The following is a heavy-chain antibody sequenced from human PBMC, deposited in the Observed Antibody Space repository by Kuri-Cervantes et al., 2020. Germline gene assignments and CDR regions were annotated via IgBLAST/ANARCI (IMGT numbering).Heavy chain of an antibody. J-gene: IGHJ3*02. CDR3: ARVGGVAAMAFDI. V-gene: IGHV4-59*05. CDR1: GGSISGNY. CDR2: IYYSGST. Sequence: GSLRLSCTISGGSISGNYWSWIRQPPGKGLEWIGSIYYSGSTYYNPSLKSRVTISVDTSKNQFSLKLSSVTAADTAVYYCARVGGVAAMAFDIWGQGTMVTVSS. D-gene: IGHD2-15*01.